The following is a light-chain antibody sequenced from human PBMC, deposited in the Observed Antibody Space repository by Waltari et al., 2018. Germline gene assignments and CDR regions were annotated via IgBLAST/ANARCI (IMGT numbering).Light chain of an antibody. J-gene: IGKJ1*01. Sequence: DIQMTQSPSTLSASVGDRVTITCRASQSISSWLAWYQQKPGKAPNLLIYKASRLESGVPSRFSGSGSGTEFTLTISSLQPDDFATYYCQQYDSYSGTFGQGTKVDIK. CDR1: QSISSW. V-gene: IGKV1-5*03. CDR3: QQYDSYSGT. CDR2: KAS.